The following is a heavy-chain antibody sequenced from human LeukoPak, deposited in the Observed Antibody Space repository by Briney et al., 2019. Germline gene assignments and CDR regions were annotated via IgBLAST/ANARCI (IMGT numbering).Heavy chain of an antibody. V-gene: IGHV1-18*01. D-gene: IGHD2-15*01. CDR2: ISAYNGNT. CDR3: AREETGYCSGGSCYSGLWGDDYYYYMDV. Sequence: ASVKVSCKASGYTFTSYGISWVRQAPGQGLEWMGWISAYNGNTNYAQKLQGRVTMTTDTSTSTAYMELRSLRSDDTAVYYCAREETGYCSGGSCYSGLWGDDYYYYMDVWGKGTTVTVSS. J-gene: IGHJ6*03. CDR1: GYTFTSYG.